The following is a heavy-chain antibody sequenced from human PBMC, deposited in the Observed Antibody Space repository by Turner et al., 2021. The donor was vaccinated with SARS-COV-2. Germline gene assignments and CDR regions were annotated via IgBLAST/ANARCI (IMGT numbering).Heavy chain of an antibody. CDR2: VVNGGSDA. CDR3: ARSRGDGGDYNEAYIDS. J-gene: IGHJ4*02. Sequence: EVEFLESGGGLVQPGWTLCLSCTTPGFLFNRFGMGWVRQAPGKGLEWIGEVVNGGSDACNADSMKGRFTSSRDNTMNSLYLQMNKLGVEETAVYYGARSRGDGGDYNEAYIDSWGQGTLVTVSS. V-gene: IGHV3-23*01. CDR1: GFLFNRFG. D-gene: IGHD2-21*01.